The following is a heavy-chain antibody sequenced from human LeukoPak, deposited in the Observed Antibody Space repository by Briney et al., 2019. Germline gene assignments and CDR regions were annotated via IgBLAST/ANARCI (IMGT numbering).Heavy chain of an antibody. CDR2: IYTSGST. D-gene: IGHD6-13*01. J-gene: IGHJ4*02. V-gene: IGHV4-4*07. Sequence: SETLSLTCTVSGGSISSYYWSWIRQPAGKGLEWIGRIYTSGSTNYNPSLKSRVTMSVDTSKNQFSLKLSSVTAADTAVYYCARDYYSSSWSHFDYWGQGTLVTVSS. CDR3: ARDYYSSSWSHFDY. CDR1: GGSISSYY.